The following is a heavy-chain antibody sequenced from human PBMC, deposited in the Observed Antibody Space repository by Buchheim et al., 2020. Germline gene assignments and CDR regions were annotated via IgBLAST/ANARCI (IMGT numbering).Heavy chain of an antibody. J-gene: IGHJ6*02. CDR3: ARNWCGELIYYYYGMDV. D-gene: IGHD3-10*01. CDR2: ISSSSSYT. Sequence: QVQLVESGGGLVKPGGSLRLSCAASGFTFSDYYMSWIRQAPGKGLEWVSYISSSSSYTNYADSVKGRFTISRDNAKNSLYLQMNSLRAEDTAVYYWARNWCGELIYYYYGMDVWGQGTT. CDR1: GFTFSDYY. V-gene: IGHV3-11*06.